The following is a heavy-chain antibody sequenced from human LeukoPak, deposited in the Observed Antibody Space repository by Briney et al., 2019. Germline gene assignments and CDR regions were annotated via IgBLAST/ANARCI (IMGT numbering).Heavy chain of an antibody. CDR2: ISGSGGST. CDR1: GFTFRSYA. CDR3: AKGVVPAAMYNWFDP. J-gene: IGHJ5*02. D-gene: IGHD2-2*01. Sequence: PGGSLRLSCAASGFTFRSYAMSWVRQAPGKGLEWVSAISGSGGSTYYADSVKGRFTISRDNSKNTLYLQMNSLRAEDTAVYYCAKGVVPAAMYNWFDPWGQGTLVTVSS. V-gene: IGHV3-23*01.